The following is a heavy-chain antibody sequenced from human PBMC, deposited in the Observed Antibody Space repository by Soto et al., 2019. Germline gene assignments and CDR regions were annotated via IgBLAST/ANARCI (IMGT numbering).Heavy chain of an antibody. V-gene: IGHV1-2*02. Sequence: VSSVKVSCKASGYTFTGYYMHWVRQAPGQGLEWMGWINPNTGGTNYAQKFQGRVTMTRDTSISTAYMELSRLRSDDTAVYYYARVNVVVVAATREYYFDFCGQRSLVTVSS. CDR1: GYTFTGYY. CDR2: INPNTGGT. J-gene: IGHJ4*02. CDR3: ARVNVVVVAATREYYFDF. D-gene: IGHD2-15*01.